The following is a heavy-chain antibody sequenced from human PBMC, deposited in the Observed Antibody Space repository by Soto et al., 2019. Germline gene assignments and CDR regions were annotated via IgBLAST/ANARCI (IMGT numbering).Heavy chain of an antibody. J-gene: IGHJ6*02. CDR2: INPNSGGT. Sequence: ASVKVSCKASGYTFTSYAMHWVRQAPGQGLEWMGWINPNSGGTNYAQKFQGWVTMTRDTSISTAYMELSRLRSDDTAVYYCARGDGDYDSDYYYYYGMDVWGQGTTVTVSS. D-gene: IGHD4-17*01. V-gene: IGHV1-2*04. CDR1: GYTFTSYA. CDR3: ARGDGDYDSDYYYYYGMDV.